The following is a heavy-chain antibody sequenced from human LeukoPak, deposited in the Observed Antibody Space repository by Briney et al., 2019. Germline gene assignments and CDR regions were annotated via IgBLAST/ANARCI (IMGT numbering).Heavy chain of an antibody. J-gene: IGHJ6*02. V-gene: IGHV4-31*08. CDR3: RRIAVAASRYYGMDV. D-gene: IGHD6-19*01. Sequence: SETLSLTCTVSGGSISSGGYYWSWIRQHPGKGLEWIGYIYYSGSTYYNPSLKSRVTISIDTSKNQFSLKLSSVTAADTAVYYCRRIAVAASRYYGMDVWGQGTTVTVSS. CDR2: IYYSGST. CDR1: GGSISSGGYY.